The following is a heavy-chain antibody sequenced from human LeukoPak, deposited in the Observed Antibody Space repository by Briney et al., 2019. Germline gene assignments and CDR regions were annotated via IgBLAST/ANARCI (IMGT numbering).Heavy chain of an antibody. CDR1: GFTFSSYS. CDR2: ISSSSSYI. D-gene: IGHD6-19*01. Sequence: GGSLRLSCAASGFTFSSYSMNWVRQAPGKGLEWVSSISSSSSYIYYADSVKGRFTISRDNSKNTLYLQMNSLRAEDTAVYYCAKDRYSSGWETTLDYWGQGTLVTVSS. J-gene: IGHJ4*02. CDR3: AKDRYSSGWETTLDY. V-gene: IGHV3-21*04.